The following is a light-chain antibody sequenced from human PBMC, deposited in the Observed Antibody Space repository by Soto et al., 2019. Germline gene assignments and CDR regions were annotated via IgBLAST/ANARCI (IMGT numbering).Light chain of an antibody. CDR1: QSVSSSY. J-gene: IGKJ2*01. CDR2: GAS. CDR3: QQYGSSPL. V-gene: IGKV3-20*01. Sequence: EIVLTQSPGTLSLSPGERATLSCRASQSVSSSYLGWYQQKPGQAPRLLIYGASSRATGIPDRFSGSGSGTDFTLTISRLEAEDFAVYYWQQYGSSPLFGQGTKLEIK.